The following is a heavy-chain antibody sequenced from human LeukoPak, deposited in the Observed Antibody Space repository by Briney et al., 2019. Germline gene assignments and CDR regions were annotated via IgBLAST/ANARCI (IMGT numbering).Heavy chain of an antibody. J-gene: IGHJ4*02. CDR3: AREILAPGKTHDY. Sequence: GGSLRLSCAASGFTFSDYYMSWIRRAPGKGLEWVSYISSSGSTIYYADSVKGRFTISRDNAKNTLFLQINSLRVGDTAVYYCAREILAPGKTHDYWGQGTLVTVSS. CDR1: GFTFSDYY. V-gene: IGHV3-11*04. CDR2: ISSSGSTI.